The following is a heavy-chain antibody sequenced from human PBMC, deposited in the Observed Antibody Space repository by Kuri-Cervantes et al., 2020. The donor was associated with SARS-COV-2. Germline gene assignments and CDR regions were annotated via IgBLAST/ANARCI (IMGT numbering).Heavy chain of an antibody. CDR2: ISYDGSNK. J-gene: IGHJ5*02. V-gene: IGHV3-30*03. D-gene: IGHD2-2*01. CDR3: ATIAIVVVFNNWFDP. CDR1: GFTFSSYG. Sequence: GGSLRLSCAASGFTFSSYGMHWVRQAPGKGLEWVAVISYDGSNKYYADSVKGRFTISRDNSKNTLYLQMNNLRAEDTAVYYCATIAIVVVFNNWFDPWGQGTLVTVSS.